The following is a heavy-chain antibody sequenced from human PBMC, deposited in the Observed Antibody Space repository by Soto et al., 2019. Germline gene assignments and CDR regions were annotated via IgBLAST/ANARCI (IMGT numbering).Heavy chain of an antibody. V-gene: IGHV1-69*06. D-gene: IGHD3-10*02. J-gene: IGHJ5*02. CDR2: ITPMFGAP. CDR3: ARVFTGRRFDP. CDR1: GGPFSSYA. Sequence: QVQLVQSGAEVKKPGSSVKVSCTASGGPFSSYAINWVRQAPGQGLEWMGVITPMFGAPHYAQNFKGRITLTAGKSPNTAYMELSSLTSGDTAVYFWARVFTGRRFDPWGQGTLVTVSS.